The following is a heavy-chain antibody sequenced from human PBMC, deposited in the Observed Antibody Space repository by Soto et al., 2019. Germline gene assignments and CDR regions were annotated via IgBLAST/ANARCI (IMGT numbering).Heavy chain of an antibody. CDR2: IYSGGST. CDR3: ARDNEWPLGGRRYFYGMDV. CDR1: GFTVSSNY. V-gene: IGHV3-53*01. D-gene: IGHD1-26*01. J-gene: IGHJ6*02. Sequence: GGSLRLSCAASGFTVSSNYMSWVRQAPGKGLEWVSVIYSGGSTFYADSVRGRFTISRDNSKNTLYLQMNSLRAEDTAVYYCARDNEWPLGGRRYFYGMDVWGQGTTVTVSS.